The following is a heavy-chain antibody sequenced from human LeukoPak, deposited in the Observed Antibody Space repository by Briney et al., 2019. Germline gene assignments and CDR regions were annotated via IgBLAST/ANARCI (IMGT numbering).Heavy chain of an antibody. CDR2: IFYSGNT. CDR3: ARGIVVVAQLGYYYYYMDV. J-gene: IGHJ6*03. D-gene: IGHD2-15*01. V-gene: IGHV4-38-2*02. Sequence: PSETLSLTCTVSGYSISSGYFWGWIRQPPGKGLEWIGNIFYSGNTFYNPSLKSRVIISVDTSKNHFSLKLSSVTAADTAVYYCARGIVVVAQLGYYYYYMDVWGKGTTVTTSS. CDR1: GYSISSGYF.